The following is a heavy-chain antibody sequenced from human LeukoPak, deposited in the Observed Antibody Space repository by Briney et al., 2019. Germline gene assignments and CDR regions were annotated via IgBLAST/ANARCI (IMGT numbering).Heavy chain of an antibody. D-gene: IGHD3-16*01. CDR2: IYTGGPT. J-gene: IGHJ4*02. CDR3: ARDPGYSGPYAYYYSFFDS. Sequence: GGTLRLSCAASGFNASSKYMNWVRQAPGKGLEWVAVIYTGGPTYYADSVQGRFTISRDNSRNTVYLQMNSLRVEDTAMYFCARDPGYSGPYAYYYSFFDSWGQGTLVTVSS. V-gene: IGHV3-66*01. CDR1: GFNASSKY.